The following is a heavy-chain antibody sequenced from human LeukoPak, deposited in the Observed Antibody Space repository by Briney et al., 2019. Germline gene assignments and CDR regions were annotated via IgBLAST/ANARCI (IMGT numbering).Heavy chain of an antibody. CDR1: GYTLTSYG. V-gene: IGHV1-18*01. Sequence: EASVKVSCTASGYTLTSYGISWVRQAPGQGLEWMGWISAYNGNTNYAQKLQGRVTMTTDTSTSTAYMELRSLRSDDTAVYYCARDLRITMIVVVGYWGQGTLVTVSS. D-gene: IGHD3-22*01. CDR2: ISAYNGNT. CDR3: ARDLRITMIVVVGY. J-gene: IGHJ4*02.